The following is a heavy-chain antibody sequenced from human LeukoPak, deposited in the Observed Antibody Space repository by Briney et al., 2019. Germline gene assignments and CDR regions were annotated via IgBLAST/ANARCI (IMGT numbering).Heavy chain of an antibody. CDR3: AKQEPWSNFDS. D-gene: IGHD1-26*01. Sequence: GGSLRLSCAASGFTFSSYAMSWVRQPPGKGLEWVSAISGSGGSTFSADSVKGRFTISRDNSKNTLYLQMNSLRAEDTAVYYCAKQEPWSNFDSWGQGTLVTVSS. J-gene: IGHJ4*02. V-gene: IGHV3-23*01. CDR2: ISGSGGST. CDR1: GFTFSSYA.